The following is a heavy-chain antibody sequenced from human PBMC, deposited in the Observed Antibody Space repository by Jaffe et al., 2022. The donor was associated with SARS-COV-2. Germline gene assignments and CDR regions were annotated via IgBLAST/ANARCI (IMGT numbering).Heavy chain of an antibody. Sequence: QLQLQESGPGLVKPSETLSLTCTVSGGSITSNYYWGWIRQSPGKGLEWIGTMYYSGSTYYNPSLKSRVTIPVDTSKNQFSLKLSSVTAADTAVYYCARSSGNYLIDYWGQGTLVTVSS. D-gene: IGHD3-10*01. J-gene: IGHJ4*02. CDR3: ARSSGNYLIDY. V-gene: IGHV4-39*01. CDR2: MYYSGST. CDR1: GGSITSNYY.